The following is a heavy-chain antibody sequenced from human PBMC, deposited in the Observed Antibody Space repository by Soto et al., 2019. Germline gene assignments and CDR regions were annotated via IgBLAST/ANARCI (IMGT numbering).Heavy chain of an antibody. J-gene: IGHJ6*02. V-gene: IGHV3-13*05. CDR1: GFTFSNFD. Sequence: GGSLRLSCATSGFTFSNFDMHWVRQVPGKGLEWVSAIGAARDPYYLGSVKGRFTISRDNSKNTLYLQMNSLRAEDTAVYYCAKDLVEAAGTSYYYYYGMDVWGQGTTVTVSS. CDR2: IGAARDP. CDR3: AKDLVEAAGTSYYYYYGMDV. D-gene: IGHD6-13*01.